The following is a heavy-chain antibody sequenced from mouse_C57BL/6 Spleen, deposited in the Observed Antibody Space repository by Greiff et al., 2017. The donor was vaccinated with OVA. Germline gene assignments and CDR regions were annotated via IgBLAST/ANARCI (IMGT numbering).Heavy chain of an antibody. CDR2: IYPGDGDT. Sequence: QVQLQQSGPELVKPGASVKISCKASGYAFSSSWMNWVKQRPGKGLEWTGRIYPGDGDTNYNGKFKGKATLTADKSSSTAYMQLSSLTSEDSAVYFCARSDYGSSPFYAMDYWGQGTSVTVSS. V-gene: IGHV1-82*01. CDR1: GYAFSSSW. J-gene: IGHJ4*01. CDR3: ARSDYGSSPFYAMDY. D-gene: IGHD1-1*01.